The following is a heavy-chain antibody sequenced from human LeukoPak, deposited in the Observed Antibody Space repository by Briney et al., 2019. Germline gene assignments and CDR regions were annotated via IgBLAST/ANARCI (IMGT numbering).Heavy chain of an antibody. D-gene: IGHD2-2*01. Sequence: ASVKVSCKASGYTFMGHYIQWVRQAPGHGLEWMGRINPNSGNTSYAQKFQGRVTMTRDTSISTAYMELSRLTSDDTAVYYCARDLIGCSATGCFFDYWGQGTLVTVSS. V-gene: IGHV1-2*06. J-gene: IGHJ4*02. CDR1: GYTFMGHY. CDR3: ARDLIGCSATGCFFDY. CDR2: INPNSGNT.